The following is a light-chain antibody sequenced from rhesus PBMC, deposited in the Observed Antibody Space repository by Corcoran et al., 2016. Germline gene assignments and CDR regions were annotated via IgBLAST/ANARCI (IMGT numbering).Light chain of an antibody. J-gene: IGKJ3*01. CDR2: KAS. Sequence: DIQMTQSPSSLPASVGDRVTITCRASENVNNYLHWYQQKQGKPPELLIYKASTLQSGVPSRFSGSGSGTDFTLTISSLQPEDFATYYCQHSYGSPFTFGPGTKLDIK. CDR1: ENVNNY. V-gene: IGKV1-74*01. CDR3: QHSYGSPFT.